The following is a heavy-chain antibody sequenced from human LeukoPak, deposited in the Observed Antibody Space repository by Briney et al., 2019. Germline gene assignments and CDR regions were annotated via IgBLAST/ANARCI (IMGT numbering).Heavy chain of an antibody. CDR3: AREILGGFNPGAY. CDR2: IHRSGSP. Sequence: SETLSLTCTVSLDSTTSNFWSWVRQPPGKGLEWIGGIHRSGSPNYNPSLQSRVTISIDRSRNQIVLELSSVTAADTAVYYCAREILGGFNPGAYWGQGILVTVSS. CDR1: LDSTTSNF. D-gene: IGHD1-14*01. J-gene: IGHJ4*02. V-gene: IGHV4-4*02.